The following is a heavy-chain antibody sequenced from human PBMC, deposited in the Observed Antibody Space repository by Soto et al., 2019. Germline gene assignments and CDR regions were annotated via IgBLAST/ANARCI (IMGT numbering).Heavy chain of an antibody. J-gene: IGHJ6*02. Sequence: QVQLVQSGAEVRKPGASVQISCKASGYTFGSKNIHWVRQAPGPGFEWMGTINPSGGGTDYSHKFQGRVTMTRDTSASTVFLDLSSLRSEDTAVYYCARNSGSAGGLDVWGQGTTVIVTS. CDR1: GYTFGSKN. CDR2: INPSGGGT. V-gene: IGHV1-46*01. D-gene: IGHD1-26*01. CDR3: ARNSGSAGGLDV.